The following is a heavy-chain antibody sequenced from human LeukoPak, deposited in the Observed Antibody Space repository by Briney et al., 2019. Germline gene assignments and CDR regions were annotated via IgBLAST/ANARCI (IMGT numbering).Heavy chain of an antibody. D-gene: IGHD3-16*01. CDR1: GYIFTRYY. J-gene: IGHJ4*02. CDR2: IDPNSGGT. V-gene: IGHV1-2*02. Sequence: SVKVSCKASGYIFTRYYMQWVRQAPGQGLEWMGWIDPNSGGTNSAQKFQGRVTLTRDTSVSTVYMELSSLRYDDTAFYYCARWGGYFDYWGQGSLVTVSS. CDR3: ARWGGYFDY.